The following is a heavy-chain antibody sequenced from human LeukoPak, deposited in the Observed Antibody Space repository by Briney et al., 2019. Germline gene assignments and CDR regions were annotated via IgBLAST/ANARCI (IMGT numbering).Heavy chain of an antibody. CDR3: ARPTAATSLSSSFQH. Sequence: PGGSLRLSCAASGFTFSSYWMHWVRQAPGKGLVWVSRINTDGGSRTYADSVKGRFTISRDNAKNTLYLEMNSLRAEDTAVYYCARPTAATSLSSSFQHWGQGTLVTVSS. CDR1: GFTFSSYW. CDR2: INTDGGSR. J-gene: IGHJ1*01. D-gene: IGHD6-6*01. V-gene: IGHV3-74*01.